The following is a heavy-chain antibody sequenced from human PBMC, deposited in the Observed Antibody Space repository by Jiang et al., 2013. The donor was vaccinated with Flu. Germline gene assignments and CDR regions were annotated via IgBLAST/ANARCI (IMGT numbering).Heavy chain of an antibody. V-gene: IGHV2-5*02. CDR2: IYWDDDK. CDR1: GFSLSTSGVG. D-gene: IGHD6-19*01. CDR3: AHIGLVGYYFDY. J-gene: IGHJ4*02. Sequence: KTTQTLTLTCTFSGFSLSTSGVGVGWIRQPPGKALEWLALIYWDDDKRYSPSLKSRLTITKDTSKNQVVLTMTNMDPVDTATYYCAHIGLVGYYFDYWGQGTLVTVSS.